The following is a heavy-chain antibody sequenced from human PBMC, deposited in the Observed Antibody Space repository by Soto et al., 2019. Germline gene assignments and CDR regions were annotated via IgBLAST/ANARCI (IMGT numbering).Heavy chain of an antibody. CDR2: IYYSGST. Sequence: SETLSLTCTVSGGSISSYYWSWIRQPPGKGLEWIGYIYYSGSTNYNPSLKSRVTISVDTSKNQFSLKLSSVTAADTAVYYCARRHGGTLDYWGQGTLVTVSS. CDR3: ARRHGGTLDY. D-gene: IGHD2-15*01. J-gene: IGHJ4*02. CDR1: GGSISSYY. V-gene: IGHV4-59*08.